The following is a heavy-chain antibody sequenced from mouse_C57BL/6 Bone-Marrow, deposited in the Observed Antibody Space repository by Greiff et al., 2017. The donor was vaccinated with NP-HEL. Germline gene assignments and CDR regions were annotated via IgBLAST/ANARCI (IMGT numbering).Heavy chain of an antibody. CDR1: GFTFSDYY. CDR2: INYDGSST. J-gene: IGHJ4*01. Sequence: EVKLVESEGGLVQPGRSMKLSCTASGFTFSDYYMAWVRQVPEKGLEWVANINYDGSSTYYLDSLKSRFIISRDNAKNILYLQMSSLKSEDTATYYCARDRGTTVVARDYYAMDYWGQGTSVTVSS. V-gene: IGHV5-16*01. CDR3: ARDRGTTVVARDYYAMDY. D-gene: IGHD1-1*01.